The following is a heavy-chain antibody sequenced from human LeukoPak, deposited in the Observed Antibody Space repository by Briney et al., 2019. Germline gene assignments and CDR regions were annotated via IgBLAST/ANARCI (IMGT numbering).Heavy chain of an antibody. Sequence: SVKVSCKASGGTFSSYAISWVRQAPGQGLEWMGGIIPIFGTANYAQKFQGRVTMTTDTSTSTAYMELRSLRSDDTAVYYCARAQPSGYSSSRYEDYWGQGTLVTVSS. CDR3: ARAQPSGYSSSRYEDY. J-gene: IGHJ4*02. V-gene: IGHV1-69*05. CDR2: IIPIFGTA. CDR1: GGTFSSYA. D-gene: IGHD6-13*01.